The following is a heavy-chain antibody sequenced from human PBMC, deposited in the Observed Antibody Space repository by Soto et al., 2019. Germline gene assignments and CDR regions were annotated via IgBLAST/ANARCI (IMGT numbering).Heavy chain of an antibody. J-gene: IGHJ3*02. CDR1: GFTFSSYW. D-gene: IGHD3-9*01. CDR2: IKQDGSEK. Sequence: GGSLRLSCASSGFTFSSYWMSWFRQAPGKGVEWVANIKQDGSEKYYVDSVKGRFTISRDNAKNSLYLQMNSLRAEDTAVYYCARGFYDILTGYYPSAAFDIWGQGTMVTVSS. V-gene: IGHV3-7*03. CDR3: ARGFYDILTGYYPSAAFDI.